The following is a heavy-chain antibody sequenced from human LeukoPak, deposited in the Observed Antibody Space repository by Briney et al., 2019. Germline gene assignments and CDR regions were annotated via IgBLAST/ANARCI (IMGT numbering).Heavy chain of an antibody. CDR1: GFTFSSYS. CDR2: ISSSSSTI. V-gene: IGHV3-48*01. CDR3: ARDPWGPAANYMDV. D-gene: IGHD2-2*01. Sequence: GGSLRLSCAASGFTFSSYSMNWVRQAPGKGLEWVSYISSSSSTIYYADSVKGRFTISRDNAKNSLYLQINSLRAEDTAVYYCARDPWGPAANYMDVWGKGTTVTVSS. J-gene: IGHJ6*03.